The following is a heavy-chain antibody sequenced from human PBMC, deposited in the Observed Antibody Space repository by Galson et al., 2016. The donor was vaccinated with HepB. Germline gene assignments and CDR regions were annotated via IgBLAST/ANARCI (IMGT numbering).Heavy chain of an antibody. CDR3: AHRHLHYCNDALDI. J-gene: IGHJ3*02. CDR1: GFSLSTSGVG. V-gene: IGHV2-5*02. D-gene: IGHD3-3*02. Sequence: PALVKPTQTLTLTCTFSGFSLSTSGVGVGWIRQPPGKALEWLALIYWDDDKRYSPSLRSRHTITKDTSKNQVVLTMTNMDPVDTATYYCAHRHLHYCNDALDIWGQGTMVTVSS. CDR2: IYWDDDK.